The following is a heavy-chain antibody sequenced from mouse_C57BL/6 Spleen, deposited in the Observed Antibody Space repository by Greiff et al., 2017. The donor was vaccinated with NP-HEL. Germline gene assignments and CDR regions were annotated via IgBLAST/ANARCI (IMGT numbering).Heavy chain of an antibody. CDR3: ARDGMAGTPAWFAY. V-gene: IGHV5-4*01. Sequence: VQLKESGGGLVKPGGSLKLSCAASGFTFSSYAMSWVRQTPEKRLEWVATISDGGSYTYYPDNVKGRFTISRDNAKNNLYLQMSHLKSEDTAMYYCARDGMAGTPAWFAYWGQGTLVTVSA. CDR2: ISDGGSYT. J-gene: IGHJ3*01. CDR1: GFTFSSYA. D-gene: IGHD4-1*01.